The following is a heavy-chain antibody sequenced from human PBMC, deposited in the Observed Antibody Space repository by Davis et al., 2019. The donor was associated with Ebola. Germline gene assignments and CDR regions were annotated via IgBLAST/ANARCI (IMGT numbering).Heavy chain of an antibody. CDR2: IKSKTDGGTT. CDR1: GFTFSSYA. J-gene: IGHJ4*02. D-gene: IGHD3-3*01. CDR3: TTDGEYDFWSGSLRVY. V-gene: IGHV3-15*01. Sequence: PGGSLRLSCAASGFTFSSYAMSWVRQAPGKGLEWVGRIKSKTDGGTTDYAAPVKGRFTISRDDSKNTLYLQMNSLKTEDTAVYYCTTDGEYDFWSGSLRVYWGQGTLVTVSS.